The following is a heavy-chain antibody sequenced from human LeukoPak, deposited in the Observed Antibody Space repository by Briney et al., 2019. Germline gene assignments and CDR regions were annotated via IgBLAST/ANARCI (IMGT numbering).Heavy chain of an antibody. Sequence: PGGSLRLSCAASGFTFDDYAMHWVRQAPGKGLEWVSLISGDGGSTYYADSVRGRFTISRDNAKNSLYLQMNSLRAEDTGVYYCARDPPDYWGQGILVTVSS. CDR2: ISGDGGST. CDR3: ARDPPDY. J-gene: IGHJ4*02. V-gene: IGHV3-43*02. CDR1: GFTFDDYA.